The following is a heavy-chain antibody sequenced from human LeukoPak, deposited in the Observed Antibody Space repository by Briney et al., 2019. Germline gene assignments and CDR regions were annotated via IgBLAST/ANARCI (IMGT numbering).Heavy chain of an antibody. J-gene: IGHJ6*02. CDR3: ARGDGIGGYYYNGMDV. CDR2: IYYSGST. CDR1: GGSISSYY. Sequence: SETLSLTCTVSGGSISSYYWSWIRQPPGKGLEWIGYIYYSGSTNYNPSLKSRVTISVDTSKNQFPLKLSSVTAADTAVYYCARGDGIGGYYYNGMDVWGQGTTVTVSS. V-gene: IGHV4-59*01. D-gene: IGHD3-22*01.